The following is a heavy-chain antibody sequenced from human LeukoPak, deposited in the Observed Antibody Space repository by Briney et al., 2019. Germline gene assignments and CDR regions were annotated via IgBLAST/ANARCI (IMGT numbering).Heavy chain of an antibody. Sequence: GGSLRLSCTASGFTFGDYAMSWVRQAPGKGLEWVGFIRSKAYGGTTEYAASVKGRFTISRDDSKSIAYLQMNSLKTEDTAVYYCTRDGRRRYCSSTCFYTDAFDIWGQGTMVTVSS. CDR2: IRSKAYGGTT. D-gene: IGHD2-2*02. CDR1: GFTFGDYA. J-gene: IGHJ3*02. V-gene: IGHV3-49*04. CDR3: TRDGRRRYCSSTCFYTDAFDI.